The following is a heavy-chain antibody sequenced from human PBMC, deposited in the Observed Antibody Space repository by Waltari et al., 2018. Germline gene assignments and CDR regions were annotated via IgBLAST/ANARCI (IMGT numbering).Heavy chain of an antibody. CDR1: GYTFTSYD. D-gene: IGHD3-10*01. V-gene: IGHV1-8*01. CDR2: MNPNSGNT. CDR3: ARGPFWFGEFFIDY. J-gene: IGHJ4*02. Sequence: QVQLVQSGAEVKKPGASVKVSCKASGYTFTSYDIHWVRQATGQGLEWMGWMNPNSGNTGYAQKFQGRVTMTRNTSISTAYMELSSLRSEDTAVYYCARGPFWFGEFFIDYWGQGTLVTVSS.